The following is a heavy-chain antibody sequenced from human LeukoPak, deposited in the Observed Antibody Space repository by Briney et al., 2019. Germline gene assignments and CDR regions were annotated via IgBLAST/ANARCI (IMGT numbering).Heavy chain of an antibody. CDR2: IKPDGSGK. V-gene: IGHV3-7*01. Sequence: GGSLRLSCAASGFSFSSYWMSWVRQVPGKGLEWVANIKPDGSGKYYVDSVKGRFTISRDNAKNSLYLQMNSLRAEDTAVYYCARVSWGPEYWGQGTLVTVSS. CDR3: ARVSWGPEY. J-gene: IGHJ4*02. D-gene: IGHD2-15*01. CDR1: GFSFSSYW.